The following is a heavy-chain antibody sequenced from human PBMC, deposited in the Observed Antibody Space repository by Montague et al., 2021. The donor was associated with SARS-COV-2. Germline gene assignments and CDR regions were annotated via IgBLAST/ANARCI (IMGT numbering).Heavy chain of an antibody. CDR2: IYYSGST. CDR3: AAGDSSGYFEWFDP. Sequence: SETLSLTCTVSGGSISSYYWSWIRQPPGKGLEWIGYIYYSGSTNYNPSLKSRVTISVDTSKNQFSLKLSSVTAADTAVYYCAAGDSSGYFEWFDPRGQGTLVTVSS. D-gene: IGHD3-22*01. J-gene: IGHJ5*02. V-gene: IGHV4-59*01. CDR1: GGSISSYY.